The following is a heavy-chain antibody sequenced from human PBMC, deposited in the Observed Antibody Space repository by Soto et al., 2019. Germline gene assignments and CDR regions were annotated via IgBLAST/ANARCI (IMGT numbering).Heavy chain of an antibody. D-gene: IGHD2-8*01. CDR2: IIPILGIA. CDR1: GGTFSSYT. V-gene: IGHV1-69*02. J-gene: IGHJ4*02. CDR3: ARGDLLLADY. Sequence: ASVKVSCKASGGTFSSYTISWVRQAPGQGLEWMGRIIPILGIANYAQKFQGRVTITRDKSASTAYMELSSLRSEDTAVYYCARGDLLLADYWGQGTLVTVSS.